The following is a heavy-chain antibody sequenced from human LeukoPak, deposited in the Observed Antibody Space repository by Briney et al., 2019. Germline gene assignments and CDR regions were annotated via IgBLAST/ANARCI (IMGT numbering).Heavy chain of an antibody. CDR3: ARGRGSPYYVEAFDV. D-gene: IGHD3-22*01. J-gene: IGHJ3*01. CDR2: LYYSGST. V-gene: IGHV4-59*01. CDR1: GGSISSYY. Sequence: MPSETLSLTCTVSGGSISSYYWGWIRQPPGKGPEWIGHLYYSGSTTYNPSLESRVTMSVDTSRKQISLKLNSVAAADTAVYYCARGRGSPYYVEAFDVWGQGTVVTVSS.